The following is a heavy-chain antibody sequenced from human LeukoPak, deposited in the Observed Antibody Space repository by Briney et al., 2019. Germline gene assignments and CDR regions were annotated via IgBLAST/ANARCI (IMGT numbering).Heavy chain of an antibody. Sequence: SETLSLTCIVSGGSIGSYYWSWIRQPPGKGLEWIGHIYYSGSTDYNPSLRSRVTISVDTSKNQFSLRLSSVTAADTAVYYCSRDRSDGSGYYGYYFDYWGQETLVSVSS. CDR2: IYYSGST. CDR1: GGSIGSYY. V-gene: IGHV4-59*01. J-gene: IGHJ4*02. CDR3: SRDRSDGSGYYGYYFDY. D-gene: IGHD3-22*01.